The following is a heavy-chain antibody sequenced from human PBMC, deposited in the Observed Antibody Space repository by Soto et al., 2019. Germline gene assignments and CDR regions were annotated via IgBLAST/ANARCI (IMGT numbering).Heavy chain of an antibody. D-gene: IGHD1-26*01. CDR3: AKDLVSGSPRYFDF. Sequence: GGSLRLSCAASGFTFNSYAMSWVRQAPGKGLEWVSGISGSGGSTYYADSVKGRFTISRDNSKNTLYLQMNSLRAEDTAVYYCAKDLVSGSPRYFDFWGQGTLVTVSS. J-gene: IGHJ4*02. CDR1: GFTFNSYA. V-gene: IGHV3-23*01. CDR2: ISGSGGST.